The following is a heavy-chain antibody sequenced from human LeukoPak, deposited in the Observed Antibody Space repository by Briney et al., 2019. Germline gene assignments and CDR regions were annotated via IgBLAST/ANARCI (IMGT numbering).Heavy chain of an antibody. V-gene: IGHV4-59*12. CDR2: IYYSGST. Sequence: PSETLSLTCAVSGGSLSSYYWSWIRQPPGKGLEWIGYIYYSGSTNYNPSLKSRVTISVDTSKNQFSLNLNSVTAADTAVYYCAREDDVLADNAFDIWGQGTMVTVSS. D-gene: IGHD3-9*01. CDR3: AREDDVLADNAFDI. CDR1: GGSLSSYY. J-gene: IGHJ3*02.